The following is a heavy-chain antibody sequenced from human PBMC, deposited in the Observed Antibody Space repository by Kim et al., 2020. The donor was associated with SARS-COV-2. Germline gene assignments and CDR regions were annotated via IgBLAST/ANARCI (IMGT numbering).Heavy chain of an antibody. CDR2: IYYSGST. V-gene: IGHV4-39*07. CDR1: GGSISSSSYY. J-gene: IGHJ6*02. CDR3: ARGTSPLTGDERDYYYYYGMDV. Sequence: SETLSLTCTVSGGSISSSSYYWGWIRQPPGKGLEWIGSIYYSGSTYYNPSLKSRVTISVDTSKNQFSLKLSSVTAADTAVYYCARGTSPLTGDERDYYYYYGMDVWGQGTTVTVSS. D-gene: IGHD7-27*01.